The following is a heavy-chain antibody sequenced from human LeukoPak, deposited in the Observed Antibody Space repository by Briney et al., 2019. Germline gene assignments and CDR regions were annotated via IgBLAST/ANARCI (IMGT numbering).Heavy chain of an antibody. CDR2: LSAGSGYT. Sequence: ASVNVSCTASGYSFTDYAIHWVRQAPGQRLEWMGWLSAGSGYTKYSEKFQGSLTITRDTSASTAYMELSSLTSEDTAVYYCARSGIGTVPGSYFDYWGQGTLVTVSS. J-gene: IGHJ4*02. CDR3: ARSGIGTVPGSYFDY. D-gene: IGHD2-2*01. V-gene: IGHV1-3*01. CDR1: GYSFTDYA.